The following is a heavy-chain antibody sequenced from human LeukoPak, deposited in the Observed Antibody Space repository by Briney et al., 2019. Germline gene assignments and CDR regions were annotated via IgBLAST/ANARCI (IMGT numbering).Heavy chain of an antibody. J-gene: IGHJ4*02. CDR3: AIITEYSSSWYRWGGFDY. CDR2: IRYDGSNK. Sequence: PGGSLRLSCAASGFTFSSYGMHWVRQAPGKGLEWVAFIRYDGSNKYYADSVKGRFTISRDNSKNTLYLQMNSLRAEDTAVYYCAIITEYSSSWYRWGGFDYWGQGTLVTVSS. V-gene: IGHV3-30*02. CDR1: GFTFSSYG. D-gene: IGHD6-13*01.